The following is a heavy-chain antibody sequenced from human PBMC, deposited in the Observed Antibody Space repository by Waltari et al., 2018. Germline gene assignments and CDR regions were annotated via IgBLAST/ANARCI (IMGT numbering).Heavy chain of an antibody. J-gene: IGHJ2*01. CDR2: IYYSGST. V-gene: IGHV4-59*01. D-gene: IGHD6-13*01. CDR3: ARDRGSSWYAYWYFDL. Sequence: QVQLQESGPGLVKPSETLSLTCTVSGGSISSYYWSWIRPPPGKGLEWIGYIYYSGSTNYNPSLKSRVTISVDTSKNQFSLKLSSVTAADTAVYYCARDRGSSWYAYWYFDLWGRGTLVTVSS. CDR1: GGSISSYY.